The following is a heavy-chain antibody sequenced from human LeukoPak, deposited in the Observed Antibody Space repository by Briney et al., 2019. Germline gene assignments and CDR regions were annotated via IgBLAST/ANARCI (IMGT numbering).Heavy chain of an antibody. V-gene: IGHV1-18*01. CDR3: ARDWWYCSSTSCYAVFYYYGMDV. J-gene: IGHJ6*02. D-gene: IGHD2-2*01. CDR2: ISAYNGNT. CDR1: GYTFTSYG. Sequence: GASVKVSCKASGYTFTSYGISWVRQAPGQGLEWMGWISAYNGNTNYAQKLQGRVTMTTDTSTSTAYMELRSLRSDDTAVYYCARDWWYCSSTSCYAVFYYYGMDVWGQGTTVTVSS.